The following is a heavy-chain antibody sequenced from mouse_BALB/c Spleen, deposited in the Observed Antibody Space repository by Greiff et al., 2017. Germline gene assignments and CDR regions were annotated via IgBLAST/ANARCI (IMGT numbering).Heavy chain of an antibody. J-gene: IGHJ4*01. CDR1: GFTFTDYY. V-gene: IGHV7-3*02. Sequence: EVMLVESGGGLVQPGGSLRLSCATSGFTFTDYYMSWVRQPPGKALEWLGFIRNKANGYTTEYSASVKGRFTISRDNSQSILYLQMNTLRAEDSATYYCARESYYSSYAMDYWGQGTSVTVSS. CDR2: IRNKANGYTT. CDR3: ARESYYSSYAMDY. D-gene: IGHD2-5*01.